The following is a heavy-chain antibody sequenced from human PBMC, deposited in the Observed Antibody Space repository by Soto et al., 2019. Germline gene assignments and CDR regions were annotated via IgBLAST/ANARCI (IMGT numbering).Heavy chain of an antibody. D-gene: IGHD6-19*01. CDR1: GGSVSSGSYY. Sequence: QVQLQESGPGLVKPSETLSLTCTVSGGSVSSGSYYWSWIRQPPGKGLEWIGYIYYSGSTNYNPSLKSRXXIXVXXSKNPVSLKLSSVTAADTAVYYCARDGGIAVAFDYWGQGTLVTVSS. V-gene: IGHV4-61*01. J-gene: IGHJ4*02. CDR2: IYYSGST. CDR3: ARDGGIAVAFDY.